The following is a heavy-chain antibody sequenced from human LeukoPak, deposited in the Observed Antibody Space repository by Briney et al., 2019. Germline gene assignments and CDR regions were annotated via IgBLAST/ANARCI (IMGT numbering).Heavy chain of an antibody. CDR3: AKSWSGYYYFDY. V-gene: IGHV5-51*01. J-gene: IGHJ4*02. CDR2: IYPGDSDT. Sequence: HGESLKISCKGSGSSFTSYWIGWVRQMPGKGLEWMGIIYPGDSDTRYSPSFQGQVTISADKSISTAYLQWSSLKASDTANYYCAKSWSGYYYFDYWGQGTLVTASS. CDR1: GSSFTSYW. D-gene: IGHD3-3*01.